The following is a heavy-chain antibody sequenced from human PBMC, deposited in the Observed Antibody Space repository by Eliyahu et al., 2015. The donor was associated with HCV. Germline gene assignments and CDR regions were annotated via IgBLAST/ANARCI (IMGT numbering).Heavy chain of an antibody. D-gene: IGHD6-13*01. CDR3: ARVNGGIAAAGTGWFDP. V-gene: IGHV3-53*01. Sequence: EVQLVESGGGLIQPGGSLRLSCAASGFTVSSNYMSWVRQAPGKGLEWVSVIYSGGSTYYADSVKGRFTISRDNSKNTLYLQMNSLRAEDTAVYYCARVNGGIAAAGTGWFDPWGQGTLVTVSS. CDR1: GFTVSSNY. CDR2: IYSGGST. J-gene: IGHJ5*02.